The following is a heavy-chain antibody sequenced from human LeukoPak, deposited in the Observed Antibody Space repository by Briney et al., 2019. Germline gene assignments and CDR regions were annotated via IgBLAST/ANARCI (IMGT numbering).Heavy chain of an antibody. CDR3: ARVTLNVLRYFDWLSEAHNYFDY. V-gene: IGHV4-61*02. Sequence: SETLSLTCTVSGDSISSGDYYWSWIRQPAGKGLEWIGRISSSGSTNYNPSLKSRVTISVDTSKNQFSLKPSSVTAADTAVYYCARVTLNVLRYFDWLSEAHNYFDYWGQGTLVTVSS. CDR2: ISSSGST. CDR1: GDSISSGDYY. D-gene: IGHD3-9*01. J-gene: IGHJ4*02.